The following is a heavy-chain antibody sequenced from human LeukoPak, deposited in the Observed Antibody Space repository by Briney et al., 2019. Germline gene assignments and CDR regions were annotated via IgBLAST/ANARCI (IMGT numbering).Heavy chain of an antibody. D-gene: IGHD3-22*01. J-gene: IGHJ3*02. CDR1: GFTVSSNY. V-gene: IGHV3-53*01. Sequence: GGSLRLSCAASGFTVSSNYMSWVRQAPGKGLEWVSVIYSGGSTYYADSVKGRFTISRDNSKNTLYLQMNSLRAEDTAVYYCAKPPYDSSGYSGAFDIWGRGTMVTVSS. CDR2: IYSGGST. CDR3: AKPPYDSSGYSGAFDI.